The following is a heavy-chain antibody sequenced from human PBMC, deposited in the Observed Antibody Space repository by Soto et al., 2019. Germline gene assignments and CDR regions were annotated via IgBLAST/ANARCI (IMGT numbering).Heavy chain of an antibody. CDR1: GFTFSTYA. Sequence: PGGSLRLSCAASGFTFSTYAMIWVRQAPGKGPEGVSSISENGDNIYYADSVKGRFTISRDSAKKSLYLEMNDLRAEDTASYRCTREAYWGQGTLVTV. CDR2: ISENGDNI. J-gene: IGHJ4*02. V-gene: IGHV3-23*01. CDR3: TREAY.